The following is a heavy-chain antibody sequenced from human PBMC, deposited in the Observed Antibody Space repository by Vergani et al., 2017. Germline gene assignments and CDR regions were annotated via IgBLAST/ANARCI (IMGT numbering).Heavy chain of an antibody. Sequence: EVQLVESGGGLVQPGRSLRLSCTASGFTFGDYAMSWFRQAPGKGLEWVGFIRSKAYGGTTEYAASVKGRFTISRDDSKSIAYLQMNSLRAEDTAVYYCAKESGVRGADYWGQGTLVTVSS. CDR3: AKESGVRGADY. V-gene: IGHV3-49*03. J-gene: IGHJ4*02. CDR2: IRSKAYGGTT. D-gene: IGHD3-10*01. CDR1: GFTFGDYA.